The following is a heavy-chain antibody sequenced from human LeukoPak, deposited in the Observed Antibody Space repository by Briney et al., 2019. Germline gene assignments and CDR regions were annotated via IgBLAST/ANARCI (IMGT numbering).Heavy chain of an antibody. CDR2: IYPGDSDT. CDR3: ARQPYYYDSSGYPDY. J-gene: IGHJ4*02. Sequence: GESLKVSCKGSGYSFTSYWIGWVRQMPGEGLEWMGIIYPGDSDTRYSPSFQGQVTISADKSISTAYLQWSSLKASDTAMYYCARQPYYYDSSGYPDYWGQGTLVTVSS. V-gene: IGHV5-51*01. D-gene: IGHD3-22*01. CDR1: GYSFTSYW.